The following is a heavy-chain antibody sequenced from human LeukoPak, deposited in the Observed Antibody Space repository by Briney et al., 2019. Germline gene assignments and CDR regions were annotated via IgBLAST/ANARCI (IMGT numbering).Heavy chain of an antibody. CDR1: GGSISSYY. J-gene: IGHJ4*02. V-gene: IGHV4-59*01. Sequence: PSETLSLTCTVSGGSISSYYWSWIRQPPGKGLEWIGYIYYSGSTNYNPSLKSRVTISVDTSKNQFSLKLSSVTAADTAVYYCARVSRSWSGYYPYCFDYWGQGTLVTVSS. D-gene: IGHD3-3*01. CDR2: IYYSGST. CDR3: ARVSRSWSGYYPYCFDY.